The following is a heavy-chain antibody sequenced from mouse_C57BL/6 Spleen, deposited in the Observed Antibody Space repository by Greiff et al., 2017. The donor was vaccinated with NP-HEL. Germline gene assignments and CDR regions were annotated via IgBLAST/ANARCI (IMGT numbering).Heavy chain of an antibody. D-gene: IGHD1-1*01. V-gene: IGHV3-6*01. J-gene: IGHJ1*03. Sequence: VQLKESGPGLVKPSQSLSLTCSVTGYSITSGYYWNWIRQFPGNKLEWMGYISYDGSNNYNPSLKNRISITRDTSKNQFFLKLNSVTTEDTATYYGARTVLRDWWYFDVWGTGTTVTVSS. CDR1: GYSITSGYY. CDR2: ISYDGSN. CDR3: ARTVLRDWWYFDV.